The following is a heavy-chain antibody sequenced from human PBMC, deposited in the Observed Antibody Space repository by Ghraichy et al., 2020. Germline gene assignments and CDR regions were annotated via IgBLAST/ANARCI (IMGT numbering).Heavy chain of an antibody. CDR1: GGPFNGHY. V-gene: IGHV4-34*01. J-gene: IGHJ5*02. D-gene: IGHD2-21*02. CDR3: ARGLRVVVLTDSSSWFDH. Sequence: PETLSLTCAVYGGPFNGHYWTWIRQLPGKGLEWIGEINHSGSATYKPSLRGRVTMSVDTSKNQFSLKLNSLTAADTAVYFCARGLRVVVLTDSSSWFDHWGQGTPVTVSS. CDR2: INHSGSA.